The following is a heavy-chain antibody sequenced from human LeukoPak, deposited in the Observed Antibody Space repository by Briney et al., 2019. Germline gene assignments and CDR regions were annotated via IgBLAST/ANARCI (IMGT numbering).Heavy chain of an antibody. V-gene: IGHV3-15*01. D-gene: IGHD6-13*01. J-gene: IGHJ3*02. Sequence: GGSLRLSCAASGFTFSNAWMSWVRQAPGKGLEWVGRIKSKTDGGTTDYAAPVKGRFTISRDDSKNTLYLQMNRLKTEDTAVYYCTTEGSLAYSSSWYGDLVAFDIWGQGTMVIVSS. CDR1: GFTFSNAW. CDR3: TTEGSLAYSSSWYGDLVAFDI. CDR2: IKSKTDGGTT.